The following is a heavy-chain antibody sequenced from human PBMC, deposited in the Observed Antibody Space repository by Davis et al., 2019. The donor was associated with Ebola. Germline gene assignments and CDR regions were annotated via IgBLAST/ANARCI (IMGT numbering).Heavy chain of an antibody. CDR3: ARGGSAYCSGGSCLYNWFDP. Sequence: ASVKVSCKASGYTFPSYYLHWVRQAPGQGLEWMGIINPSGGSTSYAQKFQGRVTMTRDTSTSTVYMELSSLRSEDTAVYYCARGGSAYCSGGSCLYNWFDPWGQGTLVKVSS. CDR1: GYTFPSYY. J-gene: IGHJ5*02. V-gene: IGHV1-46*01. D-gene: IGHD2-15*01. CDR2: INPSGGST.